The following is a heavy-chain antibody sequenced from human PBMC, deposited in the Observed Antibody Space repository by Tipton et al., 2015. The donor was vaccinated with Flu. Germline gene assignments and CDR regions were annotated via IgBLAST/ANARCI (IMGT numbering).Heavy chain of an antibody. Sequence: SLRLSCAASGFTFSSYSMNWVRQAPGKGLEWVSSISSSSSYIYYADSVKGRFTISRDNAKNSLYLQMNSLRAEDTAVYYCATQWLARNGGYRTDYWGQGTLVTVSS. D-gene: IGHD6-19*01. CDR1: GFTFSSYS. V-gene: IGHV3-21*01. CDR3: ATQWLARNGGYRTDY. CDR2: ISSSSSYI. J-gene: IGHJ4*02.